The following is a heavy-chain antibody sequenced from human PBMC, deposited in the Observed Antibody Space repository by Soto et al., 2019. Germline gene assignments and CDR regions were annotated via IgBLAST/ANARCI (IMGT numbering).Heavy chain of an antibody. CDR2: ISPSGST. CDR3: DISYITRGAVDI. V-gene: IGHV4-34*01. J-gene: IGHJ3*02. Sequence: QVQLQQWGAGLLKPSETLSLTCAVSSGPFSSYYWSWIRQSPGKGLEWIGEISPSGSTNYKPALKHRVTISGQTSKTLSAMAVCSLTAADNAVYYGDISYITRGAVDIWGQATVVTV. CDR1: SGPFSSYY. D-gene: IGHD2-21*01.